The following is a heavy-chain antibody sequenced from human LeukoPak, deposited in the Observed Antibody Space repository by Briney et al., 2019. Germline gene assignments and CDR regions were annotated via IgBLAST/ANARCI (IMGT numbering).Heavy chain of an antibody. D-gene: IGHD6-13*01. CDR2: IYYSGST. CDR3: ARGSSWYVFWFYP. Sequence: SETLSLTCTVSGGSISSSSYYWGCIRQPPGKGLEWSGSIYYSGSTYYNPSLKSRVTISVDTSKNQFSLKLSSVTAADTAVYYCARGSSWYVFWFYPWGQGTLVTVSS. J-gene: IGHJ5*02. CDR1: GGSISSSSYY. V-gene: IGHV4-39*01.